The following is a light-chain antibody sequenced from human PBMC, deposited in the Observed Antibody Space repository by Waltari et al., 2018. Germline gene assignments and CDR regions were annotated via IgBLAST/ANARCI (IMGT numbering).Light chain of an antibody. Sequence: VLLTQSPATLSLSPGQTATISCRANESVSRFFAWYQQKPGLPPRLLIYDASTRAPGIPARFSGSGFGTDFTLTISSLEPEDFAIYYCQQRRNWHLTFGGGTRVE. CDR2: DAS. CDR1: ESVSRF. CDR3: QQRRNWHLT. J-gene: IGKJ4*01. V-gene: IGKV3-11*01.